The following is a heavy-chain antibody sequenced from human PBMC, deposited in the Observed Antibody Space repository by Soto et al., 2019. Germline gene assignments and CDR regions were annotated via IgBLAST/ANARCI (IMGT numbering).Heavy chain of an antibody. CDR2: ISTKSGDT. V-gene: IGHV1-18*01. Sequence: QVQLVQSGAEVKNPGASVKVSCKASGYTFTTYGIAWVRQAPGQGLEWMGWISTKSGDTKYAQKFQDRVTMTTDTSTSTDYRELWSLTSDDTAVYYGAREAKGSTTWFLEYFQFWGQGTLVTVCS. CDR3: AREAKGSTTWFLEYFQF. CDR1: GYTFTTYG. D-gene: IGHD6-13*01. J-gene: IGHJ1*01.